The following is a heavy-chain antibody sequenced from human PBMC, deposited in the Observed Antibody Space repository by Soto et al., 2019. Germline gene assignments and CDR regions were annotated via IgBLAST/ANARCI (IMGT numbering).Heavy chain of an antibody. Sequence: QAQLVESGGDVVQPGTSLRLSCAASGFIFNRYGMHWVRQAPGKGLEGVAVKWHDGSKKLYADSVRGRFTISRDDSKNTMILPMNSLGVDDTAVYYCASDADEHDGTGGGMDVWGQGTTVTASS. CDR2: KWHDGSKK. CDR3: ASDADEHDGTGGGMDV. CDR1: GFIFNRYG. J-gene: IGHJ6*02. V-gene: IGHV3-33*01. D-gene: IGHD3-10*01.